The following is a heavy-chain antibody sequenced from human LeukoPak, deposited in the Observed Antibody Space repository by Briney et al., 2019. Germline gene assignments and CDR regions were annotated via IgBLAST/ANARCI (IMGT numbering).Heavy chain of an antibody. D-gene: IGHD5-24*01. Sequence: KPSETLSLTCTVSGGSISSYYWSWIRQPPGKGLEWIGYIYYSGSTNYNPSLKSRVTISVDTSKNQFSLKLSSVTAADTAVYYCARSRDGYGYYFDYWGQGTLVTVSS. J-gene: IGHJ4*02. CDR2: IYYSGST. V-gene: IGHV4-59*08. CDR1: GGSISSYY. CDR3: ARSRDGYGYYFDY.